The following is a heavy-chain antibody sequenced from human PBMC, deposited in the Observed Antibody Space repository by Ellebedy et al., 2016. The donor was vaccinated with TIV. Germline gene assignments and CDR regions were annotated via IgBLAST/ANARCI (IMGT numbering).Heavy chain of an antibody. V-gene: IGHV5-51*01. CDR2: IYPGDSDT. J-gene: IGHJ4*02. Sequence: GESLKISCPASGSNFTTYWIGWVRQMPGKGLEWMGIIYPGDSDTRYSPSFTGQVTISPDKSISTAYLQRSSLKASDTAMYYCAKEGRAYVDYWGQGTLVTVSS. CDR1: GSNFTTYW. CDR3: AKEGRAYVDY.